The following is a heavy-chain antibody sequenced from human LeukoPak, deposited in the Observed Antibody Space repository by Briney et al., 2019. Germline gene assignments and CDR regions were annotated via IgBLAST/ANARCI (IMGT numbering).Heavy chain of an antibody. Sequence: GGSLRLSCTASGFTFGDYAMSWIRQAPGKGLEWVGFIRSKAYGETADYAASVKGRFTVSRDDSKAIAYLQMNSLKTEDTAVYHCTRDRGAYNLYDYWGQGTLVTVSS. CDR1: GFTFGDYA. D-gene: IGHD1-1*01. CDR2: IRSKAYGETA. J-gene: IGHJ4*02. CDR3: TRDRGAYNLYDY. V-gene: IGHV3-49*03.